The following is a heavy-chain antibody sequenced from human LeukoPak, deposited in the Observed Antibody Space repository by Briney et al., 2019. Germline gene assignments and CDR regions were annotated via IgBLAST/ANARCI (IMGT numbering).Heavy chain of an antibody. V-gene: IGHV4-34*01. Sequence: SETLSLTCAVYGGSFSGYYWSWIRQPPGKGLEWIGEINHSGSTNYNPSLKSRVTISVDTSKNQFSLKLSSVTAADTAVYYCARRTAYCSSTSCSLRGDWFNPWGQGTLVTVSS. CDR1: GGSFSGYY. J-gene: IGHJ5*02. CDR2: INHSGST. CDR3: ARRTAYCSSTSCSLRGDWFNP. D-gene: IGHD2-2*01.